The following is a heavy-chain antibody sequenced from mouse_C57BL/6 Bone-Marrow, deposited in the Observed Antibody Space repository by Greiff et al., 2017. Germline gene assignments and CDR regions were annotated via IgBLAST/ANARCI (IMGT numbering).Heavy chain of an antibody. D-gene: IGHD2-3*01. J-gene: IGHJ4*01. CDR3: ARYEMDD. CDR1: GYTFTSYW. V-gene: IGHV1-50*01. CDR2: IDPSDSYT. Sequence: QVQLQQPGAELVKPGASVKLSCKASGYTFTSYWMQWVKQRPGQGLEWIGEIDPSDSYTNYNQKFKGKATLTVDTSSSTAYMQLSSLTSEDSAVYYCARYEMDDWGQGTSVTVSS.